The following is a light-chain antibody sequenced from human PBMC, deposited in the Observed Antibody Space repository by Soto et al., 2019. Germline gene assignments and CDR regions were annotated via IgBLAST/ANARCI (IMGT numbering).Light chain of an antibody. Sequence: EIVVTQSPATLSVSPGESVTLSCRASQSVSSYLAWYQQKPGQAPRLLIYDASNRATGIPARFSGSGSGTDFTLTISSLEPEDFAVYYCQQRSNWPPSITFGQGTRLEIK. CDR3: QQRSNWPPSIT. V-gene: IGKV3-11*01. CDR2: DAS. J-gene: IGKJ5*01. CDR1: QSVSSY.